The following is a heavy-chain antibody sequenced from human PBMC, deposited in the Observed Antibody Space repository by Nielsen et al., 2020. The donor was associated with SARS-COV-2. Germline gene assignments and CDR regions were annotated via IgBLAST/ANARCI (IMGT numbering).Heavy chain of an antibody. V-gene: IGHV3-23*01. Sequence: GESLKISCSASGFTFSSYAMRWVRQAPGKGLEWVSSISGSGTRIYYADSVKGRFTISRDISKNTLYVQMNRLRAEDTAVYYCAKDGSVAGLYDNWGQGTLVTVSS. J-gene: IGHJ4*02. D-gene: IGHD6-19*01. CDR3: AKDGSVAGLYDN. CDR1: GFTFSSYA. CDR2: ISGSGTRI.